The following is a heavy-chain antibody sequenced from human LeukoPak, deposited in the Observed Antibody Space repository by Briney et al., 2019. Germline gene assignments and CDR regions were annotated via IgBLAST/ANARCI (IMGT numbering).Heavy chain of an antibody. CDR2: INSDGSST. Sequence: GGSLRLSCAASGFTFSSYWMHWVRQAPGKGPVWVSRINSDGSSTSYADSVKGRFTISRDNAKNTLYLQMNSLRAEDTAVYYCARVYLEEPDGNYYDSSGYYSHYYYGMDVWGQGTTVTVSS. CDR3: ARVYLEEPDGNYYDSSGYYSHYYYGMDV. CDR1: GFTFSSYW. V-gene: IGHV3-74*01. J-gene: IGHJ6*02. D-gene: IGHD3-22*01.